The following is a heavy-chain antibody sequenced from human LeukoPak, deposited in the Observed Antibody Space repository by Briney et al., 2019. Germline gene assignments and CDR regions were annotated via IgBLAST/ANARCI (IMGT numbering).Heavy chain of an antibody. J-gene: IGHJ6*03. Sequence: SPTLLLTCAISGDSVSRTDGGWNWLRQSPSRGLEWLGRTYYRSKWYYDDALSVESRISIKPDTSKNQLTLQLDSVTPEDTAVYYCARGPQLVDYYYIDVWGKGTTVTVSS. D-gene: IGHD6-13*01. CDR3: ARGPQLVDYYYIDV. CDR2: TYYRSKWYY. CDR1: GDSVSRTDGG. V-gene: IGHV6-1*01.